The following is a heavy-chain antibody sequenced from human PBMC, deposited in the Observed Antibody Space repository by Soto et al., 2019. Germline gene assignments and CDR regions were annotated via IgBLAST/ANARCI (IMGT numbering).Heavy chain of an antibody. V-gene: IGHV3-33*01. CDR1: GFSFYSYG. CDR2: IWYDGINK. J-gene: IGHJ4*02. Sequence: QVQLVESGGGVVQPGRSLRLSCAESGFSFYSYGMHWVRQAPGKGLEWVAVIWYDGINKYYADSVKGRFTISRDNSETTLYLQMTSLRPEDTAVYYCARWFGELSGFDYWGQGTLVTVSS. D-gene: IGHD3-10*01. CDR3: ARWFGELSGFDY.